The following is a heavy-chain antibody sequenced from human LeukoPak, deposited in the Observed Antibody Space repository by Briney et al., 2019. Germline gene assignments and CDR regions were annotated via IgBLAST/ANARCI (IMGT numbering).Heavy chain of an antibody. CDR1: GFTFSSYG. V-gene: IGHV3-30*18. CDR2: ISYDGSNK. CDR3: AKDRGSGWYSRWQYNWFDP. D-gene: IGHD6-19*01. J-gene: IGHJ5*02. Sequence: GGSLRLSCVASGFTFSSYGMHWVRQAPGKGLEWVAVISYDGSNKYYADSVKGRFTISRDNSKNTLYLQMNSLRAEDTAVYYCAKDRGSGWYSRWQYNWFDPWGQGTLVTVSS.